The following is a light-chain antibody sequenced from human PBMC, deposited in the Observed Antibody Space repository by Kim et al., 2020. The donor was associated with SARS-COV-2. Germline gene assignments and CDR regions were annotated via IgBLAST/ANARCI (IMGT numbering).Light chain of an antibody. CDR2: QDT. CDR3: QAWDSRTAV. Sequence: SYELTQPPSVSVSPGQTASLTCSGDKLGDKYACWYQQKPGQSPVLVISQDTKRPSGIPERFSGSNSGNTATLTISETQAMDEADYYCQAWDSRTAVFGGGTQLTVL. V-gene: IGLV3-1*01. J-gene: IGLJ2*01. CDR1: KLGDKY.